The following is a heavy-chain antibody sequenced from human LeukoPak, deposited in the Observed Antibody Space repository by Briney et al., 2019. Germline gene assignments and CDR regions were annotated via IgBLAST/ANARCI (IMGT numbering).Heavy chain of an antibody. Sequence: ASVKVSCKTSGYTFIGHYIHWVRQAPGQGLEWMGWINPKNGGANYAPRFRGRVTMTRDRSTSTVYMELTRLTSDDTAVYYCARDNYGSGWYNGYYYYYMDVWGKGTTVTVSS. V-gene: IGHV1-2*07. CDR1: GYTFIGHY. J-gene: IGHJ6*03. D-gene: IGHD6-19*01. CDR2: INPKNGGA. CDR3: ARDNYGSGWYNGYYYYYMDV.